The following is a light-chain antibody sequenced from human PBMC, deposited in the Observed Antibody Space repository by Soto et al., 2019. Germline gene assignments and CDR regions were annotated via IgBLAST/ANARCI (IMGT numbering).Light chain of an antibody. CDR1: QSISSW. V-gene: IGKV1-5*03. CDR3: QQYKDNWT. J-gene: IGKJ1*01. CDR2: KAS. Sequence: DIQMTQSPSTLSASVGDRVTITCRASQSISSWLAWYQQKPGTAPKLLIYKASTLQSGVPSRFSGSGSGTEFPLTISSLQPDDSATYYCQQYKDNWTFGQGTKVNIK.